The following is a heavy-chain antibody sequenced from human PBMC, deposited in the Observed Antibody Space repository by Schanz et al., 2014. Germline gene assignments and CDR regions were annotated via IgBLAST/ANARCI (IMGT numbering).Heavy chain of an antibody. CDR1: GYNITSND. CDR3: ARLGAGMAVAGSVIDSYYYYMDV. D-gene: IGHD6-19*01. V-gene: IGHV1-8*01. J-gene: IGHJ6*03. CDR2: MNPNSGNT. Sequence: QVHLVQSGAEVKKPGASVKVSCKASGYNITSNDVTWVRQATGQGLEWMGWMNPNSGNTGYAQKCQGRVSMARNNSISTAYREMSSLRSEDTAVYYCARLGAGMAVAGSVIDSYYYYMDVWGEGTTVTVSS.